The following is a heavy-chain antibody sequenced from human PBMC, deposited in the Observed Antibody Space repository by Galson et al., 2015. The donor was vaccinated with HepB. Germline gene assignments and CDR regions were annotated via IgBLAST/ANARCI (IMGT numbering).Heavy chain of an antibody. CDR2: IWHTVTT. CDR3: AKGRRAGSSSSWYNY. V-gene: IGHV4/OR15-8*02. CDR1: GGSISTNNW. D-gene: IGHD2-2*02. Sequence: ETLPLTCVVSGGSISTNNWWSWIRQPPGKGLEWIGDIWHTVTTNYNPSLQSRLTMSLDRSKKQFSLNLTSVSAADMAVYYCAKGRRAGSSSSWYNYWGQGILVTVSS. J-gene: IGHJ4*02.